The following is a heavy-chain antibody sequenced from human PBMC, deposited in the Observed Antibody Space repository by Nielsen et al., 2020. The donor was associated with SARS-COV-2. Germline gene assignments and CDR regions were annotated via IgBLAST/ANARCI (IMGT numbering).Heavy chain of an antibody. CDR2: INHSGST. J-gene: IGHJ4*02. CDR3: ARGSPGSSRGSY. Sequence: SETLSLTCAVYGGSFTNYCWNWIRQPPGKGLEWIGEINHSGSTNYNPSLKSRVTISVDTSKNQFSLKLSSVTAADTAVYYCARGSPGSSRGSYWGQGTLVTVSS. CDR1: GGSFTNYC. V-gene: IGHV4-34*01. D-gene: IGHD6-13*01.